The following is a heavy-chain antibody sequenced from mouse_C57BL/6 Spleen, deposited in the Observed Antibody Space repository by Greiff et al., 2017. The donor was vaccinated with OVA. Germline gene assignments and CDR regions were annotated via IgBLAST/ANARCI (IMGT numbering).Heavy chain of an antibody. CDR2: IDPNSGGT. J-gene: IGHJ1*03. CDR1: GYTFTSYW. CDR3: ARFNWDWYFDV. Sequence: QVQLQQPGAELVKPGASVKLSCKASGYTFTSYWMHWVKQRPGRGLEWIGRIDPNSGGTKYNEKFKSKATLTVDKPSSTAYIQLSSLTSEDSAVYYCARFNWDWYFDVWGTGTTVTVFS. D-gene: IGHD4-1*02. V-gene: IGHV1-72*01.